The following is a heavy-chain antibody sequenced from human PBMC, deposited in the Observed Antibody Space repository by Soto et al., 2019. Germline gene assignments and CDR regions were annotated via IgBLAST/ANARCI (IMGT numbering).Heavy chain of an antibody. CDR1: GGSITSNW. D-gene: IGHD2-21*01. V-gene: IGHV4-4*02. J-gene: IGHJ4*02. CDR2: IFHTGSA. CDR3: ARHIAVSGTRGFDH. Sequence: QVQLQESGPGLMKPSGTLSLTCAVSGGSITSNWWSWVRQPPGKGLEWLAEIFHTGSANYNPSVMGRHTISMDKSRSHLSLTLNSVTAADTAVYYCARHIAVSGTRGFDHWGQGTLVTVSS.